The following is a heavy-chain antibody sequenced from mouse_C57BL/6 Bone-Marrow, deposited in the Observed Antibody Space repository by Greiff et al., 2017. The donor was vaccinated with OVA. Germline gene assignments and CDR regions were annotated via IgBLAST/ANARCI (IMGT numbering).Heavy chain of an antibody. CDR2: IYPGSGST. CDR3: ARRGDYDDFDY. V-gene: IGHV1-26*01. Sequence: EVQLQQSGPELVKPGASVKISCKASGYTFTDYYMNWVKQSHGKSLEWIGDIYPGSGSTNYNEKFKSKATLTVDTSSSTAYMQLSSLTSEDSAVYYCARRGDYDDFDYWGQGTTLTVSS. CDR1: GYTFTDYY. J-gene: IGHJ2*01. D-gene: IGHD2-4*01.